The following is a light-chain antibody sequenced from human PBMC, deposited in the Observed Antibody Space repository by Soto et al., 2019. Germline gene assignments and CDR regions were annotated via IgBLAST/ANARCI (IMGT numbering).Light chain of an antibody. CDR1: QSVLYTPNSKNY. Sequence: DIVMTQSPDSLAVSLGGRASISCKSSQSVLYTPNSKNYLAWYQQKPGQPPKLLIYWASTRESGVPERFSGSGSGTDFTLTISSLQAEDVAVYSCQQYYSPPLTFGGGTKVELQ. CDR3: QQYYSPPLT. J-gene: IGKJ4*01. CDR2: WAS. V-gene: IGKV4-1*01.